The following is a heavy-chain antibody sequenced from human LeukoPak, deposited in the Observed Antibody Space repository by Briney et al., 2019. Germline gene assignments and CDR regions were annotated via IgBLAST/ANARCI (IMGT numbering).Heavy chain of an antibody. J-gene: IGHJ4*02. CDR1: GYSFTSYW. D-gene: IGHD6-19*01. V-gene: IGHV5-51*01. Sequence: GESLKISCKGSGYSFTSYWIGWVRQMPGEGLEWMGIFYPGDSDTRYSPSFQGQVTISADKSISTAYLQWSSLKASDTAMYYCARAQPSSGCSYWGQGTLVTVSS. CDR3: ARAQPSSGCSY. CDR2: FYPGDSDT.